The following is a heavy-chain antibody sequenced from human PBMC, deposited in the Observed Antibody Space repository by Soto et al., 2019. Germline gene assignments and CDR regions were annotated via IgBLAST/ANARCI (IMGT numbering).Heavy chain of an antibody. J-gene: IGHJ6*04. D-gene: IGHD3-3*01. CDR2: IYYSGST. CDR1: GGSISSSSYY. CDR3: ARGGGATIFAPLDV. V-gene: IGHV4-39*01. Sequence: SETLSLTCTVSGGSISSSSYYWGWIRQPPGKGLEWIGSIYYSGSTYYNPSLKSRVTISVDTSKNQFSLKLSSVTAADTAVYYCARGGGATIFAPLDVWGKGTKVTVSS.